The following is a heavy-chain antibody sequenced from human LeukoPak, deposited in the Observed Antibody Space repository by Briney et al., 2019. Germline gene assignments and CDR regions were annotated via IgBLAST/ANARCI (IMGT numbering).Heavy chain of an antibody. CDR2: IKSKTDGGAT. CDR3: TTLEYSSSSGLPYFDY. Sequence: GGSLRLSCAVSRLPFSIAWMTGVRQAPGKGREWVGRIKSKTDGGATDYAAPVKGRFTISRDQSKNTLYLPINSLKTGATAVYYCTTLEYSSSSGLPYFDYWGQGTLVTVSS. V-gene: IGHV3-15*01. CDR1: RLPFSIAW. J-gene: IGHJ4*02. D-gene: IGHD6-6*01.